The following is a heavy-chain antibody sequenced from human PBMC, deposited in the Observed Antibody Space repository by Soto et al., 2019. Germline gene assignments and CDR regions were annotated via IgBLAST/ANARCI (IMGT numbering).Heavy chain of an antibody. V-gene: IGHV3-30*18. J-gene: IGHJ4*02. CDR1: GFTFSSYG. CDR2: ISYDGSNK. Sequence: QVQLVESGGGVVQPGRSLRLSCAASGFTFSSYGMHWVRQAPGKGLEWVAVISYDGSNKYYADSVKGRFTISRDNSKNTLYLQMNSLRAEDTAVYYCAKDLTDYGDYVDYWGQGTLVTVSP. CDR3: AKDLTDYGDYVDY. D-gene: IGHD4-17*01.